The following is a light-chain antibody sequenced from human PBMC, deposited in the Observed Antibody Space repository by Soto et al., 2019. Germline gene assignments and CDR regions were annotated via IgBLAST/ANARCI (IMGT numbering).Light chain of an antibody. V-gene: IGLV1-44*01. CDR1: NSNIGSDI. CDR3: AAWDDSLNGQV. CDR2: TTN. J-gene: IGLJ1*01. Sequence: QSVLTQPPSASGTPGQRATISCCGSNSNIGSDIVNCYQLLPGAAPEVLINTTNQRPSGVPERFSGSRLGTSASLAISGLQSEDEADYYCAAWDDSLNGQVFGTGTKLTVL.